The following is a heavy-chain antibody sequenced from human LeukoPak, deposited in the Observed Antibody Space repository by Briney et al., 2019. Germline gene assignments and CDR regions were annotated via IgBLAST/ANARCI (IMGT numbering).Heavy chain of an antibody. CDR2: INHSGST. D-gene: IGHD6-19*01. CDR1: GGSFSGYY. V-gene: IGHV4-34*01. J-gene: IGHJ4*02. CDR3: ARAGPYSSGWNARVTFDY. Sequence: PSETLSLTCAVYGGSFSGYYWSWIRQPPGKGLEWIGEINHSGSTNYNPSLKSRVTISVDTSKNQFSLKLSSVTAADTAVYYCARAGPYSSGWNARVTFDYWGQGTLVTVSS.